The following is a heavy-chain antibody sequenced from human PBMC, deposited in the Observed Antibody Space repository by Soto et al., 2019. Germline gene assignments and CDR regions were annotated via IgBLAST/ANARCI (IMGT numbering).Heavy chain of an antibody. Sequence: QVQLVQSGAEVKKPGSSVRVSCKVSGGTFISHAINWLRQAHGQGLEWMGVIIPVTETPNNAEKFQGRLTITADKSTTTVYMELSSLTLDDTAVYFCARGNKGPGHYGPGSQGWYGPWGQGTLVTVSS. CDR3: ARGNKGPGHYGPGSQGWYGP. CDR1: GGTFISHA. CDR2: IIPVTETP. J-gene: IGHJ5*02. D-gene: IGHD3-10*01. V-gene: IGHV1-69*06.